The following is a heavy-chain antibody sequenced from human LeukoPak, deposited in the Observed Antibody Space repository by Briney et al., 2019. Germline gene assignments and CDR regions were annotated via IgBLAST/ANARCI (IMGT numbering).Heavy chain of an antibody. D-gene: IGHD2-2*01. J-gene: IGHJ6*04. CDR3: AKDSRSAAVYYYYGMDV. CDR1: GFTFSSYG. Sequence: PGRSLRLSCAASGFTFSSYGMHWVRQAPGKGLEWVAVISYDGSNKYYADSVKGRFTISRDNSKNTLYLQMNSLRAEDTAVYYCAKDSRSAAVYYYYGMDVRGKGTTVTVSS. V-gene: IGHV3-30*18. CDR2: ISYDGSNK.